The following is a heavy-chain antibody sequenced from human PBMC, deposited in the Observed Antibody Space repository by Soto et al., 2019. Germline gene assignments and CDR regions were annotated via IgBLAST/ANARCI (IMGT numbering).Heavy chain of an antibody. V-gene: IGHV3-33*01. CDR2: IWWDGSQK. CDR3: ARAPESCSGGSCVAFDV. D-gene: IGHD2-15*01. Sequence: QEQLMESGGGVVQPGRSLRLSCAASGFTFSRHAMHWVRQAPGKGLEWLAVIWWDGSQKYYAESVKGRFTISRDDSTDTLYLQMNSLRAEDTALYYCARAPESCSGGSCVAFDVWGHGTMVIVSS. J-gene: IGHJ3*01. CDR1: GFTFSRHA.